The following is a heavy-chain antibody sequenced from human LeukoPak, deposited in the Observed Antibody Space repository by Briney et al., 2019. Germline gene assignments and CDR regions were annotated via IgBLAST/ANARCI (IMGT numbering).Heavy chain of an antibody. D-gene: IGHD3-3*01. Sequence: SETLSLTCTVSGGSISSYYWSWIRQPPGKGLEWIGYIYYSGSTNYNPSLKSRVTISVDTSKNQFSLKLSSVTAADTAVYYCARQPHEVLRFMKGEGDFDYWGQGTLVTVSS. CDR3: ARQPHEVLRFMKGEGDFDY. V-gene: IGHV4-59*08. CDR1: GGSISSYY. J-gene: IGHJ4*02. CDR2: IYYSGST.